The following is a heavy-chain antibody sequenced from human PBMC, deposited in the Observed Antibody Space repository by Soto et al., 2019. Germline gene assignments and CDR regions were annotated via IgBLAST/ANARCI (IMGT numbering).Heavy chain of an antibody. J-gene: IGHJ5*02. V-gene: IGHV4-30-2*01. D-gene: IGHD7-27*01. Sequence: SQTLSLTYAVSGGSISSGGYSWSWIRQPPGKGLEWIGYIYHSGSTYYNPSLKSRVTISVDRSKNQFSLKLSSVTAADTAVYYCARVPGPWGQGTLVTGFS. CDR1: GGSISSGGYS. CDR2: IYHSGST. CDR3: ARVPGP.